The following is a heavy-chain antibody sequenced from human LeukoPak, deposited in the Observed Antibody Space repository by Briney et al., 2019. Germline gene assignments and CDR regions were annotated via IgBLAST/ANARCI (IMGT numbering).Heavy chain of an antibody. V-gene: IGHV1-2*02. D-gene: IGHD6-13*01. CDR3: ARGVTAAGTGDY. CDR2: TNPNSGET. Sequence: ASVKVSCKASGYTFTGYYMHWVRQAPGQGLEWMRWTNPNSGETNYAQRFQGRVTMTRDTSISTAYMELSRLRSDDTAVYYCARGVTAAGTGDYWGQGTLVTVSS. CDR1: GYTFTGYY. J-gene: IGHJ4*02.